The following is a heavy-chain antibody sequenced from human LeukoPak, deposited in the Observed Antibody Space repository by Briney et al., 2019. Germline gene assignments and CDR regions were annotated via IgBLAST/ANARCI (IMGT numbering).Heavy chain of an antibody. CDR3: ARDQEYSYGYSHYYYYYGMDV. Sequence: SLRLSCAASGFTFDDYAMHWVRQAPGKGLEWVSGISWNSGRIGYADSVKGRFTISRDNDKNSLYLQMNSLRAEDTAVYYCARDQEYSYGYSHYYYYYGMDVWGQGTTVTVSS. V-gene: IGHV3-9*01. D-gene: IGHD5-18*01. J-gene: IGHJ6*02. CDR2: ISWNSGRI. CDR1: GFTFDDYA.